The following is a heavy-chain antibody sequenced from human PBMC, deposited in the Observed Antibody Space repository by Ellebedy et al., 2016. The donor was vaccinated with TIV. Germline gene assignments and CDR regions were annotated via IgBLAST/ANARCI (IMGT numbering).Heavy chain of an antibody. Sequence: GESLKISXVGSGFAFSGYWMSWVRQAPGRGLEWVANIRQDGSLQFYVDSVKGRFTFSRDNAKNTLYLQMNDLRAEDTAVYYCARDDILGAPLDYWGQGTLVTVSS. V-gene: IGHV3-7*01. CDR2: IRQDGSLQ. D-gene: IGHD1-26*01. CDR3: ARDDILGAPLDY. CDR1: GFAFSGYW. J-gene: IGHJ4*02.